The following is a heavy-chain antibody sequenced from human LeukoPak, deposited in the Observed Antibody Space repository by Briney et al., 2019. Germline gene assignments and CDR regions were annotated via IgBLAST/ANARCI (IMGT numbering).Heavy chain of an antibody. J-gene: IGHJ3*02. Sequence: GESLKISCKGSGYRFPSYWIGWVRQMPGKGLGWMGIIYPGDSETGYSPSVQGQVTISADKSISTAYLQWSSLKASDTGMYYCARRIHSGSSGFDIWGQGTMVTVSS. CDR1: GYRFPSYW. CDR2: IYPGDSET. D-gene: IGHD1-26*01. V-gene: IGHV5-51*01. CDR3: ARRIHSGSSGFDI.